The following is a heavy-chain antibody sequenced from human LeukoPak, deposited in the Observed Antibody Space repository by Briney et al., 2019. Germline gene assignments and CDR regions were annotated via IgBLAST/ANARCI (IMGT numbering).Heavy chain of an antibody. J-gene: IGHJ4*02. V-gene: IGHV3-33*01. D-gene: IGHD3-10*01. Sequence: GGSLRLSCAASGFTFSSYGMHWVRQAPGKGLEWVAVIWYDGSNKYYADSVKGRFTISRDNSKNTLYLQMNSLRAEDTAVYYCARDLWFGELKMDYWGQGTLVTVSS. CDR2: IWYDGSNK. CDR3: ARDLWFGELKMDY. CDR1: GFTFSSYG.